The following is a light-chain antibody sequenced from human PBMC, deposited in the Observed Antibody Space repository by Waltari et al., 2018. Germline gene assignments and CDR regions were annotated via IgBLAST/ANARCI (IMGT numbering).Light chain of an antibody. CDR3: QQYYTYSLWA. J-gene: IGKJ1*01. V-gene: IGKV1-5*01. CDR1: ESIGTS. CDR2: HAA. Sequence: DIQMTQSPSTLSASVGDRVTFTCRASESIGTSLAWYQQKSGKAPKLLIYHAATLEGGVPSRFSGSGSGTDFNLTISSLQADDFATYFCQQYYTYSLWAFGQGNKVETK.